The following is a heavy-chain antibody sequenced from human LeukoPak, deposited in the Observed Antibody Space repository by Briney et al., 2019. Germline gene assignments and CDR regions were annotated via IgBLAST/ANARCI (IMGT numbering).Heavy chain of an antibody. CDR2: IFHSGTT. V-gene: IGHV4-38-2*02. CDR3: ARRVVATVAGPGVNWFDP. D-gene: IGHD2-2*01. Sequence: SETLSLTCTVSGYSISSGYYWGWIRQPPGKGLEWIGSIFHSGTTYYNPSLKSRVTISVDTSKNQFSLKLSSVTAADTAVYYCARRVVATVAGPGVNWFDPWGQGTLVTVSS. J-gene: IGHJ5*02. CDR1: GYSISSGYY.